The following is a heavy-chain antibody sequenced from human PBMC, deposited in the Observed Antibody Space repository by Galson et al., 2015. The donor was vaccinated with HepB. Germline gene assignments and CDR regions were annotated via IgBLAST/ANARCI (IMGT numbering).Heavy chain of an antibody. V-gene: IGHV5-51*03. CDR2: IYPGDSDT. J-gene: IGHJ5*02. CDR1: GYSFTSYW. D-gene: IGHD6-25*01. Sequence: QSGAEVKKPGESLKISCKGSGYSFTSYWIGWVRQMPGKGLEWMGIIYPGDSDTRYSPSFQGQVTISADKSISTAYLQWSSLKASDTAMYYCAGFTEAAACTAVGFDPWGQGTLVTVSS. CDR3: AGFTEAAACTAVGFDP.